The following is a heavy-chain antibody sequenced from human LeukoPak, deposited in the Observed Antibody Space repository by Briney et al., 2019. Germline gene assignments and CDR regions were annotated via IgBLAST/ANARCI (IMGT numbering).Heavy chain of an antibody. CDR3: ARERNMGD. Sequence: PGGSLRLSCAASAFSFSNYNMNWVRQAPGKGLEWVSSITSSGSYIYYADSVKGRFTISRDNAKNSLYLQLNSLRAEDTAVYYCARERNMGDWGQGTLVTVSS. J-gene: IGHJ4*02. CDR1: AFSFSNYN. V-gene: IGHV3-21*01. CDR2: ITSSGSYI. D-gene: IGHD2/OR15-2a*01.